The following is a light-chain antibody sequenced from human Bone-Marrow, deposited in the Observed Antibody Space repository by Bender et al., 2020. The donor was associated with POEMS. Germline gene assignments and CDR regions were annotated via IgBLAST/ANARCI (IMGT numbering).Light chain of an antibody. CDR3: LVWDISSDHWV. CDR2: DDS. J-gene: IGLJ3*02. V-gene: IGLV3-21*02. CDR1: NLGHKS. Sequence: ARIACEGHNLGHKSVHWYQQKPGQAPVLVVPDDSDRPSGIPERFSGSNSGNTATLIISGVGAGDEADYYCLVWDISSDHWVFGGGTKLTV.